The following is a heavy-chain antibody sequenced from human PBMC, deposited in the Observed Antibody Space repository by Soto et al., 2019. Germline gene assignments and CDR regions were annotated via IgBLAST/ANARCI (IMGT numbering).Heavy chain of an antibody. CDR3: ARGPFRPSAMDV. J-gene: IGHJ6*02. CDR2: TIPALGKT. Sequence: SVKVSSKTSGDNLKKNVFTWLRQSPGQGLEWMGGTIPALGKTHYIEKLQGRVTITVDDATRTVYMEVRDLTSENTAIYYCARGPFRPSAMDVWGQGTTVTVSS. V-gene: IGHV1-69*10. D-gene: IGHD3-10*01. CDR1: GDNLKKNV.